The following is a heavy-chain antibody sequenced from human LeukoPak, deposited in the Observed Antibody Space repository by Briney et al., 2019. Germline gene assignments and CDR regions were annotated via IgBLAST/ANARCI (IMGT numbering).Heavy chain of an antibody. J-gene: IGHJ3*02. CDR3: ARDYIWNTLTAMGMGDAFDI. D-gene: IGHD1/OR15-1a*01. Sequence: SETLSLTCTVSGGSISSSSYYWGWIRQPPGKGLEWIGSIYYSGSTYYNPSLKSRVTISVDTSKNQFSLKLSSVTAADTAVYYCARDYIWNTLTAMGMGDAFDIWGQGTMVTVSS. CDR1: GGSISSSSYY. V-gene: IGHV4-39*07. CDR2: IYYSGST.